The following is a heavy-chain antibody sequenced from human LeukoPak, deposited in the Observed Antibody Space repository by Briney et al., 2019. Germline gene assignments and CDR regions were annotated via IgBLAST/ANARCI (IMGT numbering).Heavy chain of an antibody. CDR2: IYYSGST. CDR1: GGSISSSNYY. CDR3: AGPLLTYYSDSSAYS. D-gene: IGHD3-22*01. J-gene: IGHJ4*02. V-gene: IGHV4-39*01. Sequence: SETLSLTCSVSGGSISSSNYYWGWIRQPPGKGLEWIGIIYYSGSTSYNPSLKSRVTISIDTSKNQFSLKLSSVTAADTAVYYCAGPLLTYYSDSSAYSWDQGTLVTVSS.